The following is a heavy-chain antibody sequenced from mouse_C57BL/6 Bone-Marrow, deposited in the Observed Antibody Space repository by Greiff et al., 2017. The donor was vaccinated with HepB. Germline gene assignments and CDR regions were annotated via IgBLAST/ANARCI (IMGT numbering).Heavy chain of an antibody. CDR1: GYTFTSYD. V-gene: IGHV1-85*01. CDR3: AREVDGYYDWYFDV. D-gene: IGHD2-3*01. CDR2: IYPRDGST. Sequence: VQLQQSGPELVKPGASVKLSCKASGYTFTSYDINWVKQRPGQGLEWIGWIYPRDGSTKYNEKFKGKATLTADKSSSTAYMELRSLTSEDSAVYFCAREVDGYYDWYFDVWGTGTTVTVSS. J-gene: IGHJ1*03.